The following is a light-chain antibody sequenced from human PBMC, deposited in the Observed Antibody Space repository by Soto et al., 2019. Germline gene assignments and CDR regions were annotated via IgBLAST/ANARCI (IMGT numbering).Light chain of an antibody. CDR3: SAFTGTTYV. CDR2: DVS. Sequence: QSALTQPASVSGSPGQSITISCTGTSSDVGGNKYVSWYQHYPGKAPKLMICDVSNRPSGVSNRFSGSKSGNTASLTISGLQAEDEADYYCSAFTGTTYVFGTGTKVXVL. V-gene: IGLV2-14*03. J-gene: IGLJ1*01. CDR1: SSDVGGNKY.